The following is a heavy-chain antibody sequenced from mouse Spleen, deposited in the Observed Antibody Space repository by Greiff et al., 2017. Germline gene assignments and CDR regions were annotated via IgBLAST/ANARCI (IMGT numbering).Heavy chain of an antibody. CDR1: GFTFSSYA. Sequence: EVMLVESGGGLVKPGGSLKLSCAASGFTFSSYAMSWVRQTPEKRLEWVATISSGGGNTYYPDSVKGRFTISRDNAKNTLYLQMSSLKSEDTAMYYCARQRLGRGYYYAMDYWGQGTSVTVSS. CDR2: ISSGGGNT. V-gene: IGHV5-9*01. J-gene: IGHJ4*01. CDR3: ARQRLGRGYYYAMDY. D-gene: IGHD4-1*01.